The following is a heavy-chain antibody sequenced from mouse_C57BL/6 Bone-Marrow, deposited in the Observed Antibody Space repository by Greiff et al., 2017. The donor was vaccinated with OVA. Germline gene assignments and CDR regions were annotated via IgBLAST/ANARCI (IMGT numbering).Heavy chain of an antibody. J-gene: IGHJ2*01. Sequence: EVQLQQSGPELVKPGASVKIPCKASGYTFTDYNMDWVKQSHGKSLEWIGDINPNNGGTIYNQKFKGKATLTVDKSSSTAYMELRSLTSEDTAVYYGAREGGLWVLRYLDYWGQGTTLTVSS. CDR2: INPNNGGT. V-gene: IGHV1-18*01. CDR1: GYTFTDYN. CDR3: AREGGLWVLRYLDY. D-gene: IGHD2-3*01.